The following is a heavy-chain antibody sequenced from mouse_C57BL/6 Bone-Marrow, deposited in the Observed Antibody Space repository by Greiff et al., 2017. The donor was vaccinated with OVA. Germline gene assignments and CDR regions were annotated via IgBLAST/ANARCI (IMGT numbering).Heavy chain of an antibody. Sequence: EVKLMESGGDLVKPGGSLKLSCAASGFTFSSYGMSWVRQTPDKRLEWVATISSGGSYTYYPDSVKGRFTISRDNAKNTLYLQMSSLKSEDTAMYYCARLVTTVVLDYWGQGTTLTVSS. CDR2: ISSGGSYT. CDR1: GFTFSSYG. V-gene: IGHV5-6*01. J-gene: IGHJ2*01. D-gene: IGHD1-1*01. CDR3: ARLVTTVVLDY.